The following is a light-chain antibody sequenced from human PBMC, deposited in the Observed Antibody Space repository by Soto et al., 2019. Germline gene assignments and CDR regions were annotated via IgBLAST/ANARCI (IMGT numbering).Light chain of an antibody. V-gene: IGLV2-14*01. CDR3: SSYTSSSRV. J-gene: IGLJ2*01. Sequence: QSALTQPASVSGSPGQSITISCTGTSSDVGGYNYVSWYQQHPGKAPKLMIYDVSNRPSGVSNRFSGSKSGNTASLTISGLQAEDEAAYYCSSYTSSSRVFGGGTKLAVL. CDR1: SSDVGGYNY. CDR2: DVS.